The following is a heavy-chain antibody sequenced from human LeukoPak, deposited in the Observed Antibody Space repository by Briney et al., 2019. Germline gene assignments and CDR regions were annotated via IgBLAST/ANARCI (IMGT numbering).Heavy chain of an antibody. CDR2: IYYSGST. D-gene: IGHD6-19*01. Sequence: SETLSLTCTVSGGSISSSSYYWGWIRQPPGKGLEWIGSIYYSGSTYYNPSLKSRVTISVDKSKNQFSLKLSSVTAADTAVYYCASRLIAVAGYFDYWGQGTLVTVSS. J-gene: IGHJ4*02. CDR3: ASRLIAVAGYFDY. CDR1: GGSISSSSYY. V-gene: IGHV4-39*07.